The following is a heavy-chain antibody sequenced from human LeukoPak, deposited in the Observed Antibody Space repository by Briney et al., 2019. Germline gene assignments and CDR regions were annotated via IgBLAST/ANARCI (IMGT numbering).Heavy chain of an antibody. D-gene: IGHD3-22*01. V-gene: IGHV3-23*01. J-gene: IGHJ4*02. CDR2: ISGSGGST. CDR3: AKVDYYDSSGYY. CDR1: GFTFSSYA. Sequence: GGSLRLSCAASGFTFSSYAMSWVRQAPGKGLEWVSGISGSGGSTYYADSVKGRFTISRDNSKNTLYLQMNSLRAEDTAVYYCAKVDYYDSSGYYWGQGTLVTVSS.